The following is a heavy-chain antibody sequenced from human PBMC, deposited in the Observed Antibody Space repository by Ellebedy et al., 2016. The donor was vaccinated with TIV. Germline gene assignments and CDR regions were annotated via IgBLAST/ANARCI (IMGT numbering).Heavy chain of an antibody. D-gene: IGHD5-24*01. V-gene: IGHV3-30*01. CDR1: RFTFSTYA. CDR2: ISFDGSNK. J-gene: IGHJ5*02. CDR3: ARERRDGYSFRFDH. Sequence: GESLKISCAASRFTFSTYAMHWVRQTPGKGLEWVAVISFDGSNKYYADSVKGRFTISRDNSKNTLYLQMNSLRREDTAVYYCARERRDGYSFRFDHWGQGTLVTVSS.